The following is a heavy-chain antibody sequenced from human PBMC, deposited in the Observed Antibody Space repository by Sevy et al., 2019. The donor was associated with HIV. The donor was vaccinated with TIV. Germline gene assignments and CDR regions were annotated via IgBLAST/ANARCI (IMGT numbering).Heavy chain of an antibody. Sequence: GGSLRLSCAASGCTFSSYAMTWVRQAPGKGLEWVSAISGSGGSTYYADSVKGRFTISRDNSKNTLYLQMNSLRAEDTAVYYSAKASGGIVVVSILDYWGQGTLVTVSS. CDR1: GCTFSSYA. V-gene: IGHV3-23*01. J-gene: IGHJ4*02. D-gene: IGHD3-22*01. CDR3: AKASGGIVVVSILDY. CDR2: ISGSGGST.